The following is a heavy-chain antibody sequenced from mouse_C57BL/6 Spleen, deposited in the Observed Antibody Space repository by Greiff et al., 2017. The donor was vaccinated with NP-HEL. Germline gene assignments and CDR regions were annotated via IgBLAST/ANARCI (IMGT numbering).Heavy chain of an antibody. Sequence: VQLQQSGAELARPGASVKMSCKASGYTFTSYTMHWVKQRPGQGLEWIGYINPSSGYTKYNQKFKDKATLTADKSSSTAYMQLSSLTSADSAIYYCAREDYYGSRGYFDYWGQGTTLTVSS. CDR3: AREDYYGSRGYFDY. J-gene: IGHJ2*01. CDR1: GYTFTSYT. V-gene: IGHV1-4*01. D-gene: IGHD1-1*01. CDR2: INPSSGYT.